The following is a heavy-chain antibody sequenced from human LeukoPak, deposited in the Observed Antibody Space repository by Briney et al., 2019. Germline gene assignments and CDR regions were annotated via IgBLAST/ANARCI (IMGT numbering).Heavy chain of an antibody. CDR3: AREDIRLDYFDY. CDR1: GFTFSSYE. V-gene: IGHV3-48*03. D-gene: IGHD6-19*01. CDR2: ISGSGVTM. Sequence: GGSLRLSCAASGFTFSSYEMNWVRQAPGGGLEWVSYISGSGVTMYYADSVKGRFTISRDDAKNSLYLQMNSLRAEDTAVYYCAREDIRLDYFDYWGQGTLVTVSS. J-gene: IGHJ4*02.